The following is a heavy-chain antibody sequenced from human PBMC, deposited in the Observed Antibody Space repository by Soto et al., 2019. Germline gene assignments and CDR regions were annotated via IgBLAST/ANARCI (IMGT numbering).Heavy chain of an antibody. Sequence: GSLRLSCAASGFTFSSYGMHWVRQAPGKGLEWVAVISYDGSNKYYADSVKGRFTISRDNSKNTLYLQMNSLRAEDTAVYYCEKPGSYYDSSGYFDYWGQGTLVTVSS. CDR3: EKPGSYYDSSGYFDY. D-gene: IGHD3-22*01. CDR2: ISYDGSNK. J-gene: IGHJ4*02. V-gene: IGHV3-30*18. CDR1: GFTFSSYG.